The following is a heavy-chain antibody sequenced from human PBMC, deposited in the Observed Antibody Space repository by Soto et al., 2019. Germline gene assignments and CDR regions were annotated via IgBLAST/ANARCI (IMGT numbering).Heavy chain of an antibody. Sequence: SDTLSLTCTVSGGSINTLYWSWVRQPAGKGLEWIGRIFSSGSTSFNPSLESRVAMSVDTSKNHFSLNLSTVTAADMAVYYCAREGSYSAYNFAHGIPLWSFDFWGQGALVTVSS. CDR2: IFSSGST. CDR3: AREGSYSAYNFAHGIPLWSFDF. V-gene: IGHV4-4*07. D-gene: IGHD5-12*01. J-gene: IGHJ4*02. CDR1: GGSINTLY.